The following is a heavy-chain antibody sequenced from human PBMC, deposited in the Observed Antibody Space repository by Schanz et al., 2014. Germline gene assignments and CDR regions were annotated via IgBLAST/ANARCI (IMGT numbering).Heavy chain of an antibody. D-gene: IGHD1-26*01. J-gene: IGHJ4*02. CDR3: ARDRVGASSYFDY. CDR2: LSSSGLYT. V-gene: IGHV3-21*01. CDR1: GFTFSTYT. Sequence: EVQLLESGGGLVQPGGSLRLSCAASGFTFSTYTMNWVRQAPGKGLEWVSSLSSSGLYTFYADLAGGRFTISRDDAKNSLFLEMNNLRAEDTAVYFCARDRVGASSYFDYWGQGTLVTVSS.